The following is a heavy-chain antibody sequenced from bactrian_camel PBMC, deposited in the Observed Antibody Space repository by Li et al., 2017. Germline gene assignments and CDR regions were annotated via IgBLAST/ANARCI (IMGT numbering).Heavy chain of an antibody. CDR1: GYILSSCK. CDR3: AAGWVARCALINGWNAYLH. V-gene: IGHV3S53*01. Sequence: HVQLVESGGGSVQAGGSLKLACAASGYILSSCKMGWFRQATGQEREGVAVLTGVRPTHYADPVRGRFTVSKDNAKNTLYLQMNGLKPEDAGMYYCAAGWVARCALINGWNAYLHRGQGTQVTVS. D-gene: IGHD1*01. CDR2: LTGVRPT. J-gene: IGHJ4*01.